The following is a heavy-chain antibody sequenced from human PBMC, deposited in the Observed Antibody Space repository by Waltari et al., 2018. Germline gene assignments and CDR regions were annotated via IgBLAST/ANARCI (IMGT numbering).Heavy chain of an antibody. V-gene: IGHV4-38-2*02. CDR3: ARVKVDTAMGGWFDP. J-gene: IGHJ5*02. CDR2: IYHCGST. Sequence: QVQLQESGPGLVKPSETLSLTCTVSGYSISSGYYWGWIRQPPGKGLEWIGSIYHCGSTNYNPSLKSRVTISVDTSKNQFSLKLSSVAAADAAVYYCARVKVDTAMGGWFDPWGQGTLVTVSS. D-gene: IGHD5-18*01. CDR1: GYSISSGYY.